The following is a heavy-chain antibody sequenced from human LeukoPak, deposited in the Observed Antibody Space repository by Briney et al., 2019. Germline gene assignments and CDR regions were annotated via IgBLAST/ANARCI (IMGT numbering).Heavy chain of an antibody. CDR2: IYYSGST. V-gene: IGHV4-39*07. CDR1: GGSVSSSSYY. Sequence: PSETLSLTCTVSGGSVSSSSYYWGWISQPPGKGLEWIGSIYYSGSTYYNPSLKSRVTISVDTSKNQFSLKLSSVTAADTAVYYCARDLASLDPWGQGTLVTVSS. CDR3: ARDLASLDP. D-gene: IGHD3-3*02. J-gene: IGHJ5*02.